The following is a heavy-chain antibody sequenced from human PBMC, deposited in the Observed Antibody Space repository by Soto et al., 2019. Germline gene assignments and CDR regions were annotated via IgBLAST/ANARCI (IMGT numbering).Heavy chain of an antibody. CDR3: ARDRWRSDAFDI. D-gene: IGHD2-15*01. CDR2: IYYSGST. CDR1: GGSISSYY. J-gene: IGHJ3*02. V-gene: IGHV4-59*01. Sequence: QVQLQESGPGLVKPSETLSLTCTVSGGSISSYYWSWIRQPPGKGLEWIGYIYYSGSTNYNPSLKSRVTISVDTSKNQFSLKLSSVTAADTAVYYWARDRWRSDAFDIWGQGTMVTVSS.